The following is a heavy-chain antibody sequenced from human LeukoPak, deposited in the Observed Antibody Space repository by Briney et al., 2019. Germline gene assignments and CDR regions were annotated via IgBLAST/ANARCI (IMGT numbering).Heavy chain of an antibody. J-gene: IGHJ4*02. Sequence: HPSETLSLTCAVYGVSFSGYYWSWIRQPPGKGLEWIGEINHSGSTNYNPSLKSRVTISVDTSKNQFSPKLSSVTAADTAVYYCAARRGRGYSYGFGYWGQGTLVTVSS. CDR3: AARRGRGYSYGFGY. CDR2: INHSGST. CDR1: GVSFSGYY. D-gene: IGHD5-18*01. V-gene: IGHV4-34*01.